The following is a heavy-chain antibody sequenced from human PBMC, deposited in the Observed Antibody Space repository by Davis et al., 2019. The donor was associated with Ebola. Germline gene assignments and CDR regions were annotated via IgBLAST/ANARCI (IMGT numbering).Heavy chain of an antibody. D-gene: IGHD2-15*01. CDR3: AKLYSGFDP. J-gene: IGHJ5*02. CDR1: GFTFSNYA. V-gene: IGHV3-23*01. Sequence: GESLKISCAASGFTFSNYAMSWVRQAPGKGLEWVSIITGDGSSTMYADSVKGRFTISRDNSKNTLYLQMNSLRAEDTAVYYCAKLYSGFDPWGQGTLVTVSS. CDR2: ITGDGSST.